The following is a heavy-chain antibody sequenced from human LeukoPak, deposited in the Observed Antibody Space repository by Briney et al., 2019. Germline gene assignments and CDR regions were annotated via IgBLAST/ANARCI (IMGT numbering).Heavy chain of an antibody. Sequence: ASVKASCKASGYTFTSYDINWVRQATGQGLEWMGWMNPNSGNTGYAQKFQGRVTITRDTSISTAYMELSSLRSEDTAVYYCARRTGDPTYFDYWGQGTLVTVSS. D-gene: IGHD7-27*01. J-gene: IGHJ4*02. CDR2: MNPNSGNT. V-gene: IGHV1-8*03. CDR1: GYTFTSYD. CDR3: ARRTGDPTYFDY.